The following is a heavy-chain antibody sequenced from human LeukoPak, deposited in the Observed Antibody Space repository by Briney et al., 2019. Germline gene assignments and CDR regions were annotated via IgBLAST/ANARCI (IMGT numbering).Heavy chain of an antibody. CDR3: ARATSPIYYYYYGMDV. CDR1: GYTFTSYD. V-gene: IGHV1-8*01. CDR2: MNPNSGNT. J-gene: IGHJ6*02. Sequence: ASVKVFCKASGYTFTSYDINWVRQATGQGLEWMGWMNPNSGNTGYAQKFQGRVTMTRNTSISTAYMELSSLRSEDTAVYYCARATSPIYYYYYGMDVWGQGTTVTVSS.